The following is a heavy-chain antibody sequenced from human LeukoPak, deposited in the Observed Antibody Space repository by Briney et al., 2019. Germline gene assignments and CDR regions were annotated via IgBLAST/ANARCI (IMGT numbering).Heavy chain of an antibody. V-gene: IGHV3-23*01. J-gene: IGHJ6*02. CDR3: AKCGDYDFWSNMYYYYGMDV. Sequence: GGSLRLSCAASGFTFSSYAMSWVRQAPGKGLEWVSAICGSGGSTYYADSVKGRFTISRDNSKNTLYLQMYSLRAEDTAVYYCAKCGDYDFWSNMYYYYGMDVWGQGTTVTVSS. CDR2: ICGSGGST. D-gene: IGHD3-3*01. CDR1: GFTFSSYA.